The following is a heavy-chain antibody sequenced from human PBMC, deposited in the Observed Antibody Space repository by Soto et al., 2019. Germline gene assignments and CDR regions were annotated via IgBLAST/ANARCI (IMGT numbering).Heavy chain of an antibody. CDR2: IYYSGST. CDR1: GDSISSYY. Sequence: SETLSLTCSGSGDSISSYYWSWIRQPPGMGLEWIGYIYYSGSTNYNPSFKSRVTISVDTPKNQFSLKLTSVTAADTAVYYCARGVATIGPWGQGTLVTVSS. J-gene: IGHJ5*02. D-gene: IGHD5-12*01. V-gene: IGHV4-59*01. CDR3: ARGVATIGP.